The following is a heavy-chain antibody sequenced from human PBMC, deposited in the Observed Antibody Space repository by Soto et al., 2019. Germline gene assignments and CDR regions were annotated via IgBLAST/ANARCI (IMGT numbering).Heavy chain of an antibody. CDR1: GFTFSSYA. D-gene: IGHD6-19*01. CDR2: ISYDGSNK. CDR3: AARPRQQWLDSGY. J-gene: IGHJ4*02. V-gene: IGHV3-30-3*01. Sequence: GGSLRLSCAASGFTFSSYAMHWVRQAPGKGLEWVAVISYDGSNKYYADSVKGRFTISRDNSKNTLYLQMNSLRAEDTAVYYCAARPRQQWLDSGYWGQGTLVTVSS.